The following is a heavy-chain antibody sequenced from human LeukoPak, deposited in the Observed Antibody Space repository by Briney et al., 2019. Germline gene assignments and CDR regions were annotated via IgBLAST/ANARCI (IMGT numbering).Heavy chain of an antibody. CDR1: GYTFTSYG. D-gene: IGHD6-19*01. CDR3: VRARRGTVAGLDF. J-gene: IGHJ4*02. V-gene: IGHV7-4-1*01. CDR2: INTNTGDP. Sequence: ASVKVSCKASGYTFTSYGISWVRQAPGQALQWMGWINTNTGDPTYAPDFKGRFFFSLDSSLTTTYLQISSLKADDTAVFYCVRARRGTVAGLDFWGQGTLVTVSS.